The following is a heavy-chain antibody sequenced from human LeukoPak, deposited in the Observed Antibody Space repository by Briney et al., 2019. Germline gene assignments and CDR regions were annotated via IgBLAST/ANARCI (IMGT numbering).Heavy chain of an antibody. J-gene: IGHJ4*02. CDR3: ARGTIFGVSDFDY. CDR2: IYSGGST. V-gene: IGHV3-66*02. Sequence: PGGSLRLSCAASGFTVSSNYMGWVRQAPGKGLEWVSVIYSGGSTYYADSVKGRFTISRDNSKNTLYLQMNSLRAEDTAVYYCARGTIFGVSDFDYWGQGTLVTVSS. CDR1: GFTVSSNY. D-gene: IGHD3-3*01.